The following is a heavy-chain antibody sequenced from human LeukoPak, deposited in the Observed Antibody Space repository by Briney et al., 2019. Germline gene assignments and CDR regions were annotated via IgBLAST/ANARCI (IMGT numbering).Heavy chain of an antibody. D-gene: IGHD3-22*01. J-gene: IGHJ4*02. CDR3: ARDTEGGYYDSSGSLW. V-gene: IGHV3-30-3*01. CDR2: ISYDGSNK. CDR1: GFTFSSYA. Sequence: TGGSLRLSCAASGFTFSSYAMHWVRQAPGKGLEWVAVISYDGSNKYYADSVKGRFTISRDNSKNMLYLQMNSLRAEDTAVYYCARDTEGGYYDSSGSLWWGQGTLVTVSS.